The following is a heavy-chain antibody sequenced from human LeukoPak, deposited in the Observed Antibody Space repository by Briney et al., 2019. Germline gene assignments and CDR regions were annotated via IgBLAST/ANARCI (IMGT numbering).Heavy chain of an antibody. J-gene: IGHJ4*02. D-gene: IGHD2-15*01. Sequence: PGGSLRLSCAASGFTFSTSWMHWVRQAPGKGPVWVSRIYSDGTTTGYADSVKGRFTISRDNAKNSLTLQMNSLRAEDTAVYYCARVPSDIVVVVAATPDYWGQGTLVTVSS. V-gene: IGHV3-74*01. CDR3: ARVPSDIVVVVAATPDY. CDR2: IYSDGTTT. CDR1: GFTFSTSW.